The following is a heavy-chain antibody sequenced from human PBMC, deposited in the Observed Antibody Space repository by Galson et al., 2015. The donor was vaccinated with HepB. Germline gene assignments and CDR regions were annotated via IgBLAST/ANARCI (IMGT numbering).Heavy chain of an antibody. CDR3: ARVSAGADWYFDL. J-gene: IGHJ2*01. CDR1: GYTFTDYY. V-gene: IGHV1-2*02. CDR2: INPNSGGA. D-gene: IGHD6-19*01. Sequence: SVKVSCKASGYTFTDYYMHWVRQAPGQRLEWMGWINPNSGGAQYAQKFQGRVTMTRDTSISTAYMEVSRLTSDDTAVYYCARVSAGADWYFDLWGRGTLVTVSS.